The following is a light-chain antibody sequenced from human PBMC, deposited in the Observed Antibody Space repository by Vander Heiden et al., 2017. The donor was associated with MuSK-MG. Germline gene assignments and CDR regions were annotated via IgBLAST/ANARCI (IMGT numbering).Light chain of an antibody. CDR1: SSNIGNNY. CDR3: ETWDGSLSAGI. Sequence: QSVLTQPPSVSAAPGQKVSTSWSGSSSNIGNNYVSWYQHGPGTAPKLLIYDNYKRPSGIPDRFSGSKSGTSATLGITGLQTGDEGDYYCETWDGSLSAGIFGGGTKVTGL. CDR2: DNY. V-gene: IGLV1-51*01. J-gene: IGLJ2*01.